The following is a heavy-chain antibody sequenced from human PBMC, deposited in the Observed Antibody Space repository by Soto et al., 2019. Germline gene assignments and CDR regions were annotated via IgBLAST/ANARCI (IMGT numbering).Heavy chain of an antibody. V-gene: IGHV3-9*01. CDR1: GFTFDDYA. CDR3: AKDIVEVQTVLDY. J-gene: IGHJ4*02. CDR2: ISWNSGSI. D-gene: IGHD1-1*01. Sequence: EVQLVESGGGLVQPGRSLRLSCAASGFTFDDYAMHWVRQAPGKGLEWVSGISWNSGSIGYADSVKGRFTISRDNAKNSLYLQMNSLRDEDTALYYCAKDIVEVQTVLDYWGQGTMVTVSS.